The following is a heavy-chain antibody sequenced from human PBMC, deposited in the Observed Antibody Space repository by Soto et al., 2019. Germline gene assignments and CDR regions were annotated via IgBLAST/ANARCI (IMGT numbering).Heavy chain of an antibody. CDR3: ARIGVSSGHESPDFDS. V-gene: IGHV1-18*01. CDR2: ISGFNGNT. D-gene: IGHD3-16*01. J-gene: IGHJ4*02. CDR1: GYAFNFCW. Sequence: GASVKVSCKASGYAFNFCWITWVLQAPGQGLEWMGWISGFNGNTNYAADLQGRVTMTTDTSTSTTYMELRGLRSDDTAVYYCARIGVSSGHESPDFDSWGQGTLVTVSS.